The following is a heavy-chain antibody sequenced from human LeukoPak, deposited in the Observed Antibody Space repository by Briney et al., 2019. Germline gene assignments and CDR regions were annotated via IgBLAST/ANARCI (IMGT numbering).Heavy chain of an antibody. CDR2: INHSGST. CDR1: GGSFSGYY. CDR3: ARGRLFYGSGSNGPQPRAPEAFDI. J-gene: IGHJ3*02. D-gene: IGHD3-10*01. V-gene: IGHV4-34*01. Sequence: PSETLSLTCAVYGGSFSGYYWSWIRQPPGKGLEWIGGINHSGSTNYNPSLKSRVTISVDTSKNQFSLKLSSVTAADTAVYYCARGRLFYGSGSNGPQPRAPEAFDIWGQGTMVTVSS.